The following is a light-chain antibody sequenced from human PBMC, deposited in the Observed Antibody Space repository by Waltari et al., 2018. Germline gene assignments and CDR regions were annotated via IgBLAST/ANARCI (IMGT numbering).Light chain of an antibody. V-gene: IGKV1-27*01. CDR1: QGIDNI. J-gene: IGKJ1*01. Sequence: QMTQSPSSMSASVGDRVTITCRASQGIDNILAWYQQKPGKAPRPLIYGAFTFQSGSPARFSGSMSGTDFTLTISDLQPDDVATYYCQRYDSVPRTFGQGTKVEI. CDR2: GAF. CDR3: QRYDSVPRT.